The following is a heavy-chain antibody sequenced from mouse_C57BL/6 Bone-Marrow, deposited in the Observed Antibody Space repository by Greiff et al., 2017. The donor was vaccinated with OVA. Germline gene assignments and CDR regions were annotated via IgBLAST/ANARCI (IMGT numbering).Heavy chain of an antibody. CDR1: GYTFTSYW. CDR2: INPSSGYT. D-gene: IGHD2-4*01. V-gene: IGHV1-7*01. Sequence: VQLQQSGAELAKPGASVKLSCKASGYTFTSYWMHWVKQRPGQGLEWIGYINPSSGYTKYNPKFKDKATLTADKSSSTAYMQMSSLTYEDTADENGERSTAYKDYGNSDYWGQGTTLTVSS. CDR3: ERSTAYKDYGNSDY. J-gene: IGHJ2*01.